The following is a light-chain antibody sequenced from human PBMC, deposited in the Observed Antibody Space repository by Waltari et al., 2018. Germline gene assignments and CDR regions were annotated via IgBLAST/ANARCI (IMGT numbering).Light chain of an antibody. V-gene: IGKV2-30*02. CDR1: QGLIHSDGNTY. CDR3: MQSTQWPRT. Sequence: DVVLTQSPLSLTVTLGQPASISCRSSQGLIHSDGNTYLNWFQQRPGQSPRRLIYKVVNRESGVRDRFSGSGSGTDFTLKISRVEAEDVGFYYCMQSTQWPRTFGQGTKVQIK. J-gene: IGKJ1*01. CDR2: KVV.